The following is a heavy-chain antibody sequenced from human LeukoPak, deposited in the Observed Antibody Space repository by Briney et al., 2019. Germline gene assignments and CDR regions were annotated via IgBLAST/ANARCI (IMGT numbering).Heavy chain of an antibody. CDR1: GGSISSSSYY. J-gene: IGHJ4*02. CDR2: IYYSGST. Sequence: SETLSFTCTVSGGSISSSSYYWGWIRQPPGKGLEWIGSIYYSGSTYYNPSLKSRVTISVDTSKNQFSLKPSSVTAADTAVYYCAGVGEAAGTINYWGQGTLVTVSS. CDR3: AGVGEAAGTINY. D-gene: IGHD6-13*01. V-gene: IGHV4-39*07.